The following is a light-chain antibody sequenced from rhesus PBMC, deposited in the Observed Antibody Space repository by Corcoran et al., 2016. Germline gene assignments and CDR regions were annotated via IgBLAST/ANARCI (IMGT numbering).Light chain of an antibody. V-gene: IGKV3-40*03. CDR1: ESAGTY. Sequence: EIVMTQSPATLSLSPGETATLSCRASESAGTYLAWYQQKPGQAPKLLVHSTYFRATGIPDRCSGSGSRTEFTLTFSSLEPEDVGVYHCQQYNDLLWTFGQGTKVEI. CDR3: QQYNDLLWT. J-gene: IGKJ1*01. CDR2: STY.